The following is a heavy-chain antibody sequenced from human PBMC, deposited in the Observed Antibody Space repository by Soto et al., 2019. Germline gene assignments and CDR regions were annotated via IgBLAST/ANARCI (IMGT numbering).Heavy chain of an antibody. CDR2: ISSTGNTI. CDR3: ARGSIGFLKGGWFDP. J-gene: IGHJ5*02. CDR1: GFTFSDYS. Sequence: GGSLRLSCAVSGFTFSDYSMNWLRQAPGKGLEWVSYISSTGNTIYYADSVKGRFTISRDTANNSLHLQMNSLRADDTAVYFCARGSIGFLKGGWFDPWGQGTLVTVSS. V-gene: IGHV3-11*01. D-gene: IGHD6-25*01.